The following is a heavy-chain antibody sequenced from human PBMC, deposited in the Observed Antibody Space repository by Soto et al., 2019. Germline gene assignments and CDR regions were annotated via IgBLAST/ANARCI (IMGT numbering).Heavy chain of an antibody. Sequence: QVQVFQSGAEVKKPGSSVRVSCKVSGGTLNSQSITWVRQAPGQGLEWMGGIIPMFGTPTDAQKFRGIVTISADTSTSTVYMELRSLSSQDTAVYYCATSLAARRKPYNWLDAWGQGTLVTVSS. V-gene: IGHV1-69*06. D-gene: IGHD6-6*01. CDR2: IIPMFGTP. J-gene: IGHJ5*02. CDR3: ATSLAARRKPYNWLDA. CDR1: GGTLNSQS.